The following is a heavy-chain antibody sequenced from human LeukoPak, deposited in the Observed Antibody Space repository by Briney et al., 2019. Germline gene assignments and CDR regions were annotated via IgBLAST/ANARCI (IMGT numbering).Heavy chain of an antibody. CDR1: GGSISSYY. V-gene: IGHV4-59*12. D-gene: IGHD3/OR15-3a*01. J-gene: IGHJ3*02. CDR3: ARRDWRRAFDI. CDR2: IYYSGST. Sequence: SETLSLTCTVSGGSISSYYWSWIRQPPGKGLEWIGYIYYSGSTNYNPSLKSRVTISVDTSKNQFSLKLSSVTAADTAVYYCARRDWRRAFDIWGQGTMVTVSS.